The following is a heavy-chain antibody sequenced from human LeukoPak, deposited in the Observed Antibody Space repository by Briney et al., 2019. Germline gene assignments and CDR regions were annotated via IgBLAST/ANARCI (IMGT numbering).Heavy chain of an antibody. J-gene: IGHJ5*02. D-gene: IGHD1-26*01. V-gene: IGHV3-23*01. CDR1: RFTFSTYA. CDR2: ITGSGGDT. Sequence: PGGSLRLSCAASRFTFSTYAMSWVRQAPGQGLEWVSGITGSGGDTYYADSVKGRFTISRDNSKNTLYLQMNTLRAEDTAVYYCAKDLGWELSHGFDPWGQGTLVTVSS. CDR3: AKDLGWELSHGFDP.